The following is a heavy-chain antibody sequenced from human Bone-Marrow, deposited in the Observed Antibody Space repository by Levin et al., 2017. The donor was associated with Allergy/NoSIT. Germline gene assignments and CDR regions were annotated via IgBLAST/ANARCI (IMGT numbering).Heavy chain of an antibody. Sequence: PGGSLRLSCAASGFSFSDSSMNWVRQAPGKGLEWVSYISYSSNTIYYADSLKGRFTVSRDNARNSLSLQMNTLRVEDTAVYYCVRDRGKASGYGGDFWGQGTLVTVSS. D-gene: IGHD3-9*01. CDR2: ISYSSNTI. CDR1: GFSFSDSS. J-gene: IGHJ4*01. CDR3: VRDRGKASGYGGDF. V-gene: IGHV3-48*01.